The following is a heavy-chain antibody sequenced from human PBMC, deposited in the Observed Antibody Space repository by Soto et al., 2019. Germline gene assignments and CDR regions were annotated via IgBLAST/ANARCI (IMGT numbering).Heavy chain of an antibody. CDR2: IYPGDSDT. CDR1: GYSFTSYW. D-gene: IGHD3-3*01. CDR3: ATVMTSYYDFWSGYFNY. J-gene: IGHJ4*02. V-gene: IGHV5-51*01. Sequence: PGESLKISCKGSGYSFTSYWIGWVRQMPGKGLEWMGIIYPGDSDTRYSPSFQGQVTISADKSISTAYLQWSSLKASDTAMYYCATVMTSYYDFWSGYFNYWGQGTLVTVS.